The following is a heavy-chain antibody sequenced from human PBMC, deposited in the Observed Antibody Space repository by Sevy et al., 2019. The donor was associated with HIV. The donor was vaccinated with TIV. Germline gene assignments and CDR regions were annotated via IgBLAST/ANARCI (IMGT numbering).Heavy chain of an antibody. Sequence: GGSLRLSCEASGFTFSSYWMSWVRQAPGKGLEWVANIKEDGSVKYYVDSVKGRFTISRDNAKNSVYLQMNSLRAEDTALYYCVRAIGAAGSYWGQGTPVTVSS. CDR2: IKEDGSVK. J-gene: IGHJ4*02. CDR1: GFTFSSYW. D-gene: IGHD6-13*01. V-gene: IGHV3-7*01. CDR3: VRAIGAAGSY.